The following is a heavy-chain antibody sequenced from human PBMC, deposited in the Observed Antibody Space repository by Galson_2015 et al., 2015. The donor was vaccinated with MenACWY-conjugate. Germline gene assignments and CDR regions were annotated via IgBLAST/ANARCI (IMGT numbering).Heavy chain of an antibody. Sequence: SLRLSCAASGFTFADYPITWIRQAPGKGPEWLGFIRSKIYGATTEYAASVKGRFTFSRDDSKSIAYLEMNSLKIHDTAVYYSVSSALTTYLDYWCQGTRVIVSS. D-gene: IGHD3-10*01. J-gene: IGHJ4*02. CDR1: GFTFADYP. V-gene: IGHV3-49*03. CDR2: IRSKIYGATT. CDR3: VSSALTTYLDY.